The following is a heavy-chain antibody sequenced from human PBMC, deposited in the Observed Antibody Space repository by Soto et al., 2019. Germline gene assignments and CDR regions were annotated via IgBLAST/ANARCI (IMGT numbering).Heavy chain of an antibody. D-gene: IGHD4-17*01. V-gene: IGHV4-59*11. CDR2: FHNNGDT. Sequence: SQIMSLTCSVSDASISNHHRSWFRQPPGKGLEWIAYFHNNGDTNYNPSLKSRVTISEDTSKNQFSLKLNSVTAANTAVYYCARLSATVALDYWGQGTLVTVSS. CDR1: DASISNHH. CDR3: ARLSATVALDY. J-gene: IGHJ4*02.